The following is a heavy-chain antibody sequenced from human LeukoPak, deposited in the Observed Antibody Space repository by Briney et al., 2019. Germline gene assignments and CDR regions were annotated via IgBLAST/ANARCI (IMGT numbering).Heavy chain of an antibody. V-gene: IGHV4-4*07. Sequence: SETLSLTCTVSGGSISSYYWSWIRQPAGKGLEWIGRIYTSGSTNYNPSLKSRVTMSVDTSKNQFSLKLSSVTAADTAVYYCARDKGVEGDFWSGLMDVWGKGTTVTVSS. J-gene: IGHJ6*03. CDR2: IYTSGST. CDR3: ARDKGVEGDFWSGLMDV. D-gene: IGHD3-3*01. CDR1: GGSISSYY.